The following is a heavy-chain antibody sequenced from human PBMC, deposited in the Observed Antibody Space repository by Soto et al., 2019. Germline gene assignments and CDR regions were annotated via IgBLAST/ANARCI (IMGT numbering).Heavy chain of an antibody. CDR3: ARGYSQSGYSSSWVLDY. CDR2: IVYSGST. J-gene: IGHJ4*02. Sequence: QVQLQESGPGLVKPSQTLSLICTVSGGSINSGGYYWNWIRQQPGKGLEWIGYIVYSGSTYYNPVLRSRVTISADTSENQFSLNLSSVTSADTAVYFCARGYSQSGYSSSWVLDYWGQGTLVNVSS. V-gene: IGHV4-31*03. D-gene: IGHD6-13*01. CDR1: GGSINSGGYY.